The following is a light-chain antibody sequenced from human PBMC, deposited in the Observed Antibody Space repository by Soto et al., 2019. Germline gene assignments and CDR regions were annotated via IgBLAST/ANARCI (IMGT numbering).Light chain of an antibody. V-gene: IGLV1-51*01. CDR2: DDN. CDR3: GTWDSSLSAGV. J-gene: IGLJ2*01. Sequence: QSVLTQPPSVSAAPGQKFTISCSGSSSNIGSNYVSWYQQLPGTAPKLLIYDDNKRPSGIPDRFSGSKSGTSATLGITGLQTGDEADYYCGTWDSSLSAGVFGGGTQLTVL. CDR1: SSNIGSNY.